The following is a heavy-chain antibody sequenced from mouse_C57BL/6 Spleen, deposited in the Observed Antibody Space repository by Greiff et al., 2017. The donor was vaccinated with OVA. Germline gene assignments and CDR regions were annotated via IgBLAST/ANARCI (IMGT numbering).Heavy chain of an antibody. V-gene: IGHV14-4*01. CDR2: IDTENGDT. Sequence: EVQLQQSGAELVRPGPSVKLSCTASGFNIKDDYMHWVKQRPEQGLEWIGWIDTENGDTEYASKFQGKATITADTSSNTAYLQLSSLTSEDTAVYYCTTDDYDVRFAYWGQGTLVTVSA. J-gene: IGHJ3*01. D-gene: IGHD2-4*01. CDR3: TTDDYDVRFAY. CDR1: GFNIKDDY.